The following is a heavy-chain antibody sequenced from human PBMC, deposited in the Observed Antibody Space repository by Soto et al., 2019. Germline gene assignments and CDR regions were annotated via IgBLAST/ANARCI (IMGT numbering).Heavy chain of an antibody. D-gene: IGHD7-27*01. Sequence: QVQLQESGPGLVKPSGTLTVTCTVSGASISSSSWWSWVRQPPGKGLEWIGEVYHSGDTNYNPSLKSRVTLSVDKSKNQLSLNLTSVTAADTAVCYCARDLGWFDPWGQGTLVTVSS. CDR2: VYHSGDT. J-gene: IGHJ5*02. CDR1: GASISSSSW. CDR3: ARDLGWFDP. V-gene: IGHV4-4*02.